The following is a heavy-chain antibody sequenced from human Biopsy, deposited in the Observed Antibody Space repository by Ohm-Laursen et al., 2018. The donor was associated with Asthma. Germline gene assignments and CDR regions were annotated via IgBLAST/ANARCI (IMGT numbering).Heavy chain of an antibody. V-gene: IGHV1-69*13. CDR3: ARKAGSCISRTCYSLDF. CDR2: INSVFGTT. CDR1: GGTFNTYV. J-gene: IGHJ4*02. Sequence: EASVKVSCNSLGGTFNTYVIGWVRQAPGQGLEWMGGINSVFGTTTYPQKFQDRVTITADDSTSTVYMELSSLRSEDTAVYYCARKAGSCISRTCYSLDFWGQGTLFTVSS. D-gene: IGHD2-2*01.